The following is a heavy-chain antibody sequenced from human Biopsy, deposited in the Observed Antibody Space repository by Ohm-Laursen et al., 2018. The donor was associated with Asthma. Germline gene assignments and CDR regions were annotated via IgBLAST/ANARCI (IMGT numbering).Heavy chain of an antibody. CDR2: ISCDGSTK. Sequence: SLRLSCAASGFTLTTYAIHWVRQAPGKGLEWVAVISCDGSTKYSADSVKGRFIVSRDISKNILSLQMNSLRPEDTAVYYCARDVVWFREVGGMDVWGQGTTVTVSS. CDR1: GFTLTTYA. V-gene: IGHV3-30*03. CDR3: ARDVVWFREVGGMDV. D-gene: IGHD3-10*01. J-gene: IGHJ6*02.